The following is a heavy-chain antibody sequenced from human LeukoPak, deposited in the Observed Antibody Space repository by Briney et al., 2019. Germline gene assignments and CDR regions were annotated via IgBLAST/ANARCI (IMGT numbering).Heavy chain of an antibody. D-gene: IGHD6-13*01. CDR3: AKERYVAAAGTILSFDS. CDR2: IWYDGSNQ. Sequence: PGGSLRLSCVASGFTFSSYGMHWVRQAPGKGLEWVAIIWYDGSNQYYADSVKGRFTISRDNSKNTLYLQMSSLRAEDTAVYYCAKERYVAAAGTILSFDSWGQEPWSPSPQ. CDR1: GFTFSSYG. V-gene: IGHV3-33*06. J-gene: IGHJ4*01.